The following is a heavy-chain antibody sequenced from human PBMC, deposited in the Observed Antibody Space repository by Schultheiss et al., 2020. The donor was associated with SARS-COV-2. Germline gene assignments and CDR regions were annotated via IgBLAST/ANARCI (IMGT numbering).Heavy chain of an antibody. CDR1: GVSVSDHNW. D-gene: IGHD7-27*01. V-gene: IGHV4-4*02. CDR3: AREEGLGYYFDY. J-gene: IGHJ4*02. CDR2: IFHSGST. Sequence: SETLSLTCDVSGVSVSDHNWWGWVRQPPGKGLEWIGEIFHSGSTNYNPSLKSLVTISVDTSKNQFSLKLSSVTAADTAVYYCAREEGLGYYFDYWGQGTLVTVSS.